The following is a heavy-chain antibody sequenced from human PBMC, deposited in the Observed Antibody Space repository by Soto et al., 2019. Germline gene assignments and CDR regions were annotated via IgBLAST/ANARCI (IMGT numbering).Heavy chain of an antibody. J-gene: IGHJ4*02. CDR3: ARGGNNSGYWTYYFDY. CDR2: IYSGGRT. Sequence: EVQLVESGGGLVQPGGSLRLSCAASGFTVSSNYMSWVRQAPGKGLEWVSVIYSGGRTYYADSVKGRFTISRDNSKNTLYLQMNSLRAEDTAVYYCARGGNNSGYWTYYFDYWGQGTLVTVSS. CDR1: GFTVSSNY. V-gene: IGHV3-66*01. D-gene: IGHD6-13*01.